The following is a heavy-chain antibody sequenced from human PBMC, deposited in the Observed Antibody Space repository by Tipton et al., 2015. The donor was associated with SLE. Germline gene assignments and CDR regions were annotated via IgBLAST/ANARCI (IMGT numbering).Heavy chain of an antibody. CDR2: INSDGSST. J-gene: IGHJ3*02. CDR3: ARVGSSGSDDFDI. CDR1: GFTFSSYW. V-gene: IGHV3-74*01. D-gene: IGHD6-19*01. Sequence: SLRLSCAASGFTFSSYWMHWVRQAPGKGLVWVSRINSDGSSTSYADSVKGRFTISRDNAKNTLYLQMNSLRAEDTAVYYCARVGSSGSDDFDIWGQGTMVTVSS.